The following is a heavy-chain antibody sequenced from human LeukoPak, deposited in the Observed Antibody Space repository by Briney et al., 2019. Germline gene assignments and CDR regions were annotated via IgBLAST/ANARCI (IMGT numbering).Heavy chain of an antibody. CDR2: IIPIFVTA. J-gene: IGHJ4*02. CDR1: GDTFTIYG. CDR3: ASGVYYDSSGYSFEY. D-gene: IGHD3-22*01. V-gene: IGHV1-69*01. Sequence: GVSLRVSSTDSGDTFTIYGICCVREGPGQGLEWMGGIIPIFVTANYAQKFQGRVTITADESTSTAYMELSSLRSEDTAVYCCASGVYYDSSGYSFEYWGQGTLVTVSS.